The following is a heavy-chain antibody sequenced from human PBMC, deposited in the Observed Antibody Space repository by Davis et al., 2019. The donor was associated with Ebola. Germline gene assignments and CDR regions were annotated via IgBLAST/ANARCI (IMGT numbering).Heavy chain of an antibody. V-gene: IGHV4-34*01. Sequence: PSETLSLTCAVYGGSFSGYYWSWIRQPPGKGLEWIGEINHSGSTNYNPSLKSRVTISVDTSKNQFSLKLSSVTAADTAVYYCARSLRIAEYYYGMDVWGQGTTVTVSS. D-gene: IGHD6-13*01. CDR3: ARSLRIAEYYYGMDV. J-gene: IGHJ6*02. CDR1: GGSFSGYY. CDR2: INHSGST.